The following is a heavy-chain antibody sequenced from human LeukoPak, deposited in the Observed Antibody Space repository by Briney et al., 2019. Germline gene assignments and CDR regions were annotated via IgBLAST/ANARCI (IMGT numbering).Heavy chain of an antibody. J-gene: IGHJ4*02. CDR2: INHSGST. Sequence: PSETLSLTCAVYGGSFSGYYWSWIRQPPGKGLEWIGEINHSGSTNYNPSLKSRVTISVDTSKNQFSLKLSSVTAADTAVYYCARSRAYYYDSSGYYQMIYYFDYWGQGTLVTVPS. CDR3: ARSRAYYYDSSGYYQMIYYFDY. CDR1: GGSFSGYY. D-gene: IGHD3-22*01. V-gene: IGHV4-34*01.